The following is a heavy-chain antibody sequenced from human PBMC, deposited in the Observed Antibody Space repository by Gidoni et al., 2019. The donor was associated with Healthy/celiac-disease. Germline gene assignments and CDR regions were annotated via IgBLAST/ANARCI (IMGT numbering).Heavy chain of an antibody. CDR3: ARGSTVTTITYWYFDL. D-gene: IGHD4-17*01. J-gene: IGHJ2*01. CDR2: IYHSGST. V-gene: IGHV4-4*02. Sequence: VQLQESGPGLVKPSRTLSLTCAVSVGSLSSSNWWSWVRQPPGKGLEWIGEIYHSGSTNYNPSLKSRVTISVDKSKNQFSLKLSSVTAADTAVYYCARGSTVTTITYWYFDLWGRGTLVTVSS. CDR1: VGSLSSSNW.